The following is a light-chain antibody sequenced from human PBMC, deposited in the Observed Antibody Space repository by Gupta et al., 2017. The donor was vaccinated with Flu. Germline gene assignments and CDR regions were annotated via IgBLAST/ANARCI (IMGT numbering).Light chain of an antibody. CDR2: GAS. V-gene: IGKV3-15*01. CDR3: QQYKNWPPNT. CDR1: HNVDTN. J-gene: IGKJ4*01. Sequence: EIVMTQSPATLYVSPGERATLSCRASHNVDTNVAWYQQRPGQSPRLLISGASTRATGVPARISDSGYGTEFTLTISSRQSEDFAFYYCQQYKNWPPNTFGGGTRVEI.